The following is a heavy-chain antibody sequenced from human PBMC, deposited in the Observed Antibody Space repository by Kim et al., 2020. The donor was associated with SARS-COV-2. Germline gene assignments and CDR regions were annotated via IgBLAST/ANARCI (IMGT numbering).Heavy chain of an antibody. D-gene: IGHD3-22*01. CDR3: ARDYYDSSGYYNNWFDP. Sequence: GGSLRLSCAASGFTFSSYAMHWVRQAPGKGLEWVSVITYDGSNKYYADSVKGRFTISRDNSKNTLYLQMNSLRAEDTAVYYCARDYYDSSGYYNNWFDPWGQGSLVTVSS. V-gene: IGHV3-30*04. CDR1: GFTFSSYA. CDR2: ITYDGSNK. J-gene: IGHJ5*02.